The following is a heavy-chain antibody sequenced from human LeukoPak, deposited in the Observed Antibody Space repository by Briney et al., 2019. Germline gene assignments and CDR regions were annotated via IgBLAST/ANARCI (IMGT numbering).Heavy chain of an antibody. CDR3: ARGGTTWGSSSWPLDY. CDR1: GYTFSDYY. CDR2: INPNSGVT. D-gene: IGHD6-13*01. V-gene: IGHV1-2*02. J-gene: IGHJ4*02. Sequence: ASVKVSCKASGYTFSDYYLQWVRQAPGQGLEWMGWINPNSGVTKYAQNFQGRVTMTRDTSISTAYMELTRLSSGDTAVYYCARGGTTWGSSSWPLDYWGQGTLVTVSS.